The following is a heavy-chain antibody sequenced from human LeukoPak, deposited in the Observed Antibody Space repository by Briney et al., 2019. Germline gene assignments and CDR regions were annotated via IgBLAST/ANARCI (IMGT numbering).Heavy chain of an antibody. CDR2: INHSGST. J-gene: IGHJ5*02. CDR1: GGSFSGYY. CDR3: ARSPIFGVVINYNWFDP. V-gene: IGHV4-34*01. Sequence: SETLSLTCAVYGGSFSGYYWSWIRQPPGKGLEWIGEINHSGSTNYNPLLKSRVTISVDTSKNQFSLKLSSVTAADTAVYYCARSPIFGVVINYNWFDPWGQGTLVTVSS. D-gene: IGHD3-3*01.